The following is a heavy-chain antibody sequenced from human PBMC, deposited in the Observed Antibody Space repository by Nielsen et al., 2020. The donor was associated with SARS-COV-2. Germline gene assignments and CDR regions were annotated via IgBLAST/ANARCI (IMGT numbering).Heavy chain of an antibody. CDR2: INPYRCGT. J-gene: IGHJ6*02. D-gene: IGHD3/OR15-3a*01. Sequence: ASVQVSCHASCYTFTDYYIHWVRQAPAQGLEWMGRINPYRCGTNYAQKFQGTVTMTSDASISTVYMELTSDDTAVYYCSRARATIFGLVMSYGMDVWGQGTTVAVSS. CDR3: SRARATIFGLVMSYGMDV. V-gene: IGHV1-2*06. CDR1: CYTFTDYY.